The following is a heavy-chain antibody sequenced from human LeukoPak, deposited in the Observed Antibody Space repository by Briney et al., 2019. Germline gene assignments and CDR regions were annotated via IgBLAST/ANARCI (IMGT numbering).Heavy chain of an antibody. D-gene: IGHD6-19*01. J-gene: IGHJ3*02. CDR3: ARVGSSGWYRGAFDI. V-gene: IGHV3-7*01. CDR1: GFTFSSYA. CDR2: IKQDGSEK. Sequence: GGSLRLSCAASGFTFSSYAMSWVRQAPGKGLEWVANIKQDGSEKYYVDSVKGRFTISRDNAKNSLYLQMNSLRAEDTAVYYCARVGSSGWYRGAFDIWGQGTMVTVSS.